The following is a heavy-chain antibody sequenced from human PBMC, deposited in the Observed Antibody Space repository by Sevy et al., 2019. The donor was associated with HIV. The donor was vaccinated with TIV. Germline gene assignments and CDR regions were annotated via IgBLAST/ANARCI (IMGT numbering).Heavy chain of an antibody. D-gene: IGHD6-19*01. CDR1: GGSITSLY. J-gene: IGHJ4*02. V-gene: IGHV4-59*08. Sequence: SETLSLTCTVSGGSITSLYWNWIRQPPGKGLEWIANIYYNGHINYNPSLKSRVTLSLVTSTNRFSLRLSSLTAADTAVYYCAGENSWSRGYSWGQGTLVTVSS. CDR2: IYYNGHI. CDR3: AGENSWSRGYS.